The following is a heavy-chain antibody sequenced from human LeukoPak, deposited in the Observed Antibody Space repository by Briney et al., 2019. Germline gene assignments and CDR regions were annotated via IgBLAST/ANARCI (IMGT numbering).Heavy chain of an antibody. CDR3: ARGLTVDF. Sequence: GGSLRFSCEAPGFTFSSNWMSWVRQVPGKGLNGLALITQGGGAKYYVDSVKGGFTISRDNPKTPRNLQLNALKANNTAAFSCARGLTVDFWGQGNLVTVSS. V-gene: IGHV3-7*04. CDR1: GFTFSSNW. D-gene: IGHD4/OR15-4a*01. CDR2: ITQGGGAK. J-gene: IGHJ4*02.